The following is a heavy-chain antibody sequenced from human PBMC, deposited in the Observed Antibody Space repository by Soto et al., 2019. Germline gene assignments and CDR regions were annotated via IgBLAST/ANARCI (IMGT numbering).Heavy chain of an antibody. CDR3: ARGGHIAVVTDSFDS. D-gene: IGHD2-21*02. V-gene: IGHV1-46*03. Sequence: ASVKVSCKASGYTFTGYYMHWVRQAPGQGLEWMGMIHPSGGGSTYAQKFLGRVTMTMDSSTSTVFMELTSLRSADTAVYYCARGGHIAVVTDSFDSWGQGTLVTASS. J-gene: IGHJ4*02. CDR1: GYTFTGYY. CDR2: IHPSGGGS.